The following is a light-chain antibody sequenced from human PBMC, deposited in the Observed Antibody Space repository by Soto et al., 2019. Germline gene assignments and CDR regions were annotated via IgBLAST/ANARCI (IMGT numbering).Light chain of an antibody. CDR3: QSYDSSLRGSYV. CDR1: SSNIGAGYD. J-gene: IGLJ1*01. V-gene: IGLV1-40*01. Sequence: QSALTQPPSVSGAPGQRVTISCTGSSSNIGAGYDVHWYQRLPGTAPKVLIYGNNNRPSGVPDRFSGSKSGTSASLAITGLQAEDEADYYCQSYDSSLRGSYVFGTGTKVTVL. CDR2: GNN.